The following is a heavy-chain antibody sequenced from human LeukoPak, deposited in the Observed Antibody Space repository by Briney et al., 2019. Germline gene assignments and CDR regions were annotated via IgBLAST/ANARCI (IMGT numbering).Heavy chain of an antibody. CDR1: GFTFSSYA. J-gene: IGHJ5*02. CDR3: ARDSHEGAAMQFDP. Sequence: PGGSLRLSCAASGFTFSSYAMHWVRQAPGKGLEYVSAISSNGGSTYYANSVKGRFTISRDSSKNTLYLQMGSLRAEDMAVYYCARDSHEGAAMQFDPWGQGTLVTVSS. CDR2: ISSNGGST. D-gene: IGHD2-2*01. V-gene: IGHV3-64*01.